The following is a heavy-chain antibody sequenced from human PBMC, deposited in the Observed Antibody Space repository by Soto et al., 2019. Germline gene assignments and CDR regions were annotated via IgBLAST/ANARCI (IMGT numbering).Heavy chain of an antibody. D-gene: IGHD6-13*01. J-gene: IGHJ6*03. V-gene: IGHV1-46*03. Sequence: QVQLVQSGAEVKKPGASVKVSCKASGYTFTSYYMHWVRQAPGQGLEWMGIINPSGGSTRYAQKFHGRVTMPRDTSTSTVYMELSSLRSEDTAVYYCARDRVAAAGTDYYYYMDVWGKGTTVTVSS. CDR1: GYTFTSYY. CDR3: ARDRVAAAGTDYYYYMDV. CDR2: INPSGGST.